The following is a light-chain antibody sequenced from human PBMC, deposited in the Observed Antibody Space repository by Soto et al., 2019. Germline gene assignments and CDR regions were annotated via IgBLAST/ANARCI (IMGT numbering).Light chain of an antibody. CDR2: DAS. J-gene: IGKJ1*01. V-gene: IGKV1-5*01. Sequence: ASQNINNWIAWYQQKPGKAPKFLIYDASTLESGVPSRFSGSGFGTEFSLTISSLQPDDFGSYYCQHMRTFGQGTKVDIK. CDR1: QNINNW. CDR3: QHMRT.